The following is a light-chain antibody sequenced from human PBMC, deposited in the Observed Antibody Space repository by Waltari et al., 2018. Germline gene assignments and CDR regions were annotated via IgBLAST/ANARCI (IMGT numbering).Light chain of an antibody. CDR3: QQGNSFPPT. J-gene: IGKJ1*01. CDR2: SAS. V-gene: IGKV1-12*01. CDR1: QGISNW. Sequence: DFQMTQSPSPVSESVGDRVTLPCRASQGISNWLAWYQQKPGKAPKLLIYSASILQTGVPSRFSGSGSGTDFTLTISNRQPEDFATYFCQQGNSFPPTFGQGTKVEVK.